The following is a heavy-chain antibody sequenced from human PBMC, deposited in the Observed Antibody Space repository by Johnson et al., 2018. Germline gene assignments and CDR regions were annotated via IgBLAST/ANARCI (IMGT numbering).Heavy chain of an antibody. V-gene: IGHV1-69*12. Sequence: QVQLVQSGAEVKKPGSSVKVSCKASGGTFSSYAISWVRQAPGQGLEWRGGIIPIFGTANYAQKSQGRVTITADESTSTAYMELSSLRSEDTAVYYCARPRDTMVRGVPYYYGMDVWGQGTTVTVSS. CDR2: IIPIFGTA. CDR3: ARPRDTMVRGVPYYYGMDV. D-gene: IGHD3-10*01. CDR1: GGTFSSYA. J-gene: IGHJ6*02.